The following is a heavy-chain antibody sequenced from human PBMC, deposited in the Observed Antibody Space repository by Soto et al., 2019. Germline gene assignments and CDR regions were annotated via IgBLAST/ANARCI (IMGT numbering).Heavy chain of an antibody. J-gene: IGHJ4*02. Sequence: QVHLVESGGGVVQPGRSLRLSCAASGFTFSDYYMAWIRQAPGKGLEWVGYINNGGDIVHYSDSVKGHFRISRDNTKNSLFLQMTSLRAEDTAIYYCARDVSKTTIGVVDSWGQGALVTVSS. CDR2: INNGGDIV. V-gene: IGHV3-11*01. CDR1: GFTFSDYY. CDR3: ARDVSKTTIGVVDS. D-gene: IGHD3-3*01.